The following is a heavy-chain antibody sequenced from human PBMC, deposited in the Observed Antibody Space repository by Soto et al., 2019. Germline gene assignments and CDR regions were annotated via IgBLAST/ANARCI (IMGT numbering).Heavy chain of an antibody. J-gene: IGHJ4*02. CDR3: AKALACCGGDCHSYAY. CDR1: GFTFSRFA. V-gene: IGHV3-23*01. Sequence: EVQLLESGGGLVQPGGSLRVSCSVSGFTFSRFAMSWVRQAPGKGLEWVSGISGSGVNTYYADSVRGRFTISRDNSKNTLYLQMNSLRADDTAVYYCAKALACCGGDCHSYAYWGQGTLVTVAS. D-gene: IGHD2-21*02. CDR2: ISGSGVNT.